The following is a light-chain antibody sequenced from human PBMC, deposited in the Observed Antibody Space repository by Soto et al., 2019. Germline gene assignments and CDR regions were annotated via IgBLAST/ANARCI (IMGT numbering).Light chain of an antibody. CDR1: QSVSSY. V-gene: IGKV3-11*01. Sequence: EIVLTQSPATLSLSPGERATLSCRASQSVSSYLAWYQQKAGQAPRLLIYDASNRATGIPARFSGSGSGTVFALTISSLEPEDFAVYYCQQRSNWPTVFTFGPGTKVDIK. J-gene: IGKJ3*01. CDR3: QQRSNWPTVFT. CDR2: DAS.